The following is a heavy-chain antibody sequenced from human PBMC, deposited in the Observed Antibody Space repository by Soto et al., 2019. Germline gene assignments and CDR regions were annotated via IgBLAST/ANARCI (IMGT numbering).Heavy chain of an antibody. Sequence: QVQLQESGPGLVKPSQTLSLTCTVSGGSISSGGYFWNWIRQHPGKGLECIGYIFYIGSTYHNPSLKTHLTISVDTSKNQFSLTLSSVTAAATAVYYCARSIDSWGQGTLVTVSS. CDR3: ARSIDS. V-gene: IGHV4-31*01. J-gene: IGHJ5*01. CDR1: GGSISSGGYF. CDR2: IFYIGST.